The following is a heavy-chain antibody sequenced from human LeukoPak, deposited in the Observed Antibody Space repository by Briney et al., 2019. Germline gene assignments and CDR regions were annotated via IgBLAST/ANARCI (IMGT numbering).Heavy chain of an antibody. CDR3: ARSRGPQYYYDSSGYSFDY. CDR1: GGSISSSSYY. J-gene: IGHJ4*02. D-gene: IGHD3-22*01. Sequence: SETLSLTCTVSGGSISSSSYYWGWIRQPPGKGLEWIGSIYYSGSTYYNPSLKSRVTISVDTSKNQFSLKLSSVTAADTAVYYCARSRGPQYYYDSSGYSFDYWGQGTLVTVSS. CDR2: IYYSGST. V-gene: IGHV4-39*01.